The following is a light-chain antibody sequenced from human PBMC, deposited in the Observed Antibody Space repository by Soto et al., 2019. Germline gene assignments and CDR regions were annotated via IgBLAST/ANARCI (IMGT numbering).Light chain of an antibody. CDR1: QTISSW. Sequence: DIQMTQSPSTLSGSVGDRVTITCRASQTISSWLAWYQQKPGKAPKLLIYKASTLKSGVPSRFSGSGSGTDFTLTISRLEPEDFAVYYCQQYGSSPSLTFGGGTKVDIK. CDR2: KAS. V-gene: IGKV1-5*03. CDR3: QQYGSSPSLT. J-gene: IGKJ4*01.